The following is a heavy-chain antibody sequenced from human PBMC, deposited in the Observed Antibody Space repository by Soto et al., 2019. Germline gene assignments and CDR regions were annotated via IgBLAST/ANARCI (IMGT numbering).Heavy chain of an antibody. J-gene: IGHJ3*02. CDR1: GGSISSGGYS. CDR2: IYHSGST. CDR3: ARTPDI. V-gene: IGHV4-30-2*01. Sequence: QLQLQESGSGLVKPSQTLSLTCAVSGGSISSGGYSWSWIRQPPGKGLEWIGYIYHSGSTYYNPAPXRXXTISVDRSKTQFSLKLSSVTAADTAVYYCARTPDIWGQGTMVTVSS.